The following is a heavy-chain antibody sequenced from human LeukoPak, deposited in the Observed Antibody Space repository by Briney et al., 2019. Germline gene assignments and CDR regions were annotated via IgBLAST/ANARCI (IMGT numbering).Heavy chain of an antibody. CDR2: IRSKANSYAT. V-gene: IGHV3-73*01. Sequence: GGSLKLSCAASGFTFSGSAMHWVRQASGKGLEWVGRIRSKANSYATAYAASVKGRFTISRDDSKNTAYLQMNSLRVEDTALYYCVRDAASPDFWGQGTLVTVSS. CDR3: VRDAASPDF. D-gene: IGHD5-24*01. CDR1: GFTFSGSA. J-gene: IGHJ4*02.